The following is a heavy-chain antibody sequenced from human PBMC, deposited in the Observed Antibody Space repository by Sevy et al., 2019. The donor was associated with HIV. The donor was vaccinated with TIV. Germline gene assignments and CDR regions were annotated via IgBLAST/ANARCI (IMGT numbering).Heavy chain of an antibody. V-gene: IGHV1-8*01. Sequence: ASVKVSCKASRSTFVSNDINWLRQAPGQGLEWVGWMRPNSGEVGYAQKFQGRVTMTRNISITTAYMELGRLTYDDTAIYYCAQGYYFTYWGQGTVVTVSS. CDR1: RSTFVSND. CDR3: AQGYYFTY. J-gene: IGHJ4*02. D-gene: IGHD3-22*01. CDR2: MRPNSGEV.